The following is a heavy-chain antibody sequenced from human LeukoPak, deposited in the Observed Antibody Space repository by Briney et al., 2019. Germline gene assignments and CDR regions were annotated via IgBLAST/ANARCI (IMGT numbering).Heavy chain of an antibody. CDR3: AREEPMGDFDY. D-gene: IGHD1-14*01. CDR2: ISAYNGNT. J-gene: IGHJ4*02. V-gene: IGHV1-18*01. Sequence: ASVKVSCKASGYTFTSYGISWVRQAPGQGLEWMGWISAYNGNTNYAQKLQGRVTMTTDTSTSTAYMELSSLRSEDTAVYYCAREEPMGDFDYWGQGTLVTVSS. CDR1: GYTFTSYG.